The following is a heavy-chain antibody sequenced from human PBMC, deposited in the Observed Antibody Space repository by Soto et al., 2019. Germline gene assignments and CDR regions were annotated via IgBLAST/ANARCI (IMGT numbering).Heavy chain of an antibody. Sequence: EVQVLESGGGLVQPGGSLRLSCAASGFPFSSYAMSWVRQAPGKGLEWVSTIQGGGDYTHYTDSVKGRFTISRDNSRKTLYLQMNSLRAEDTAVYYCAKNRGSGSYTNWNFDVWGRGTLVTVSS. J-gene: IGHJ2*01. CDR3: AKNRGSGSYTNWNFDV. V-gene: IGHV3-23*01. CDR1: GFPFSSYA. CDR2: IQGGGDYT. D-gene: IGHD1-26*01.